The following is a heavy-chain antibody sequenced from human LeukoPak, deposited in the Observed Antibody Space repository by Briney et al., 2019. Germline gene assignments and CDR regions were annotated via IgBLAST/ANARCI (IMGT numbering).Heavy chain of an antibody. CDR1: GYTFTSYG. J-gene: IGHJ4*02. CDR3: ARVLYRGYSYGTLDY. D-gene: IGHD5-18*01. Sequence: EASVKVSCKASGYTFTSYGISWVRQAPGQGLEWMGWINPNSGGTNYAQKFQGRVTMTRDTSISTAYMELSRLRSDDTAVYYCARVLYRGYSYGTLDYWGQGTLVTVSS. V-gene: IGHV1-2*02. CDR2: INPNSGGT.